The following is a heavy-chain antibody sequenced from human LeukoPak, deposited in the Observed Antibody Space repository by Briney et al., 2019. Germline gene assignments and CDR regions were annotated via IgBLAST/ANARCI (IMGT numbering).Heavy chain of an antibody. J-gene: IGHJ4*02. Sequence: ASVKVSCKASGYTFTGYYMHWVRQAPGQGLEWMGWINPNSGGTNYAQKFQGRVTMTRDTSISTVYMEVSRLRSDDTAVYYCARANRRTGATNYFDYWGQGTLVTVSS. CDR2: INPNSGGT. CDR3: ARANRRTGATNYFDY. V-gene: IGHV1-2*02. D-gene: IGHD7-27*01. CDR1: GYTFTGYY.